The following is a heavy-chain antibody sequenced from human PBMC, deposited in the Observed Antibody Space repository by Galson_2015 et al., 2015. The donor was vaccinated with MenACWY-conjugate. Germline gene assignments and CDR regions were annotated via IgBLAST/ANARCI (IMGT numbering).Heavy chain of an antibody. V-gene: IGHV3-21*01. D-gene: IGHD5-18*01. Sequence: SLRLSCAASGFTFSSHTMNWVRQAPGKGLEWVSSISSWSGYIHYGDSVRGRFTISRDNANNSLYLQMDNVRIEDTGIYYCARDFNTGRAGDYWGQGTLVIVSS. J-gene: IGHJ4*02. CDR1: GFTFSSHT. CDR2: ISSWSGYI. CDR3: ARDFNTGRAGDY.